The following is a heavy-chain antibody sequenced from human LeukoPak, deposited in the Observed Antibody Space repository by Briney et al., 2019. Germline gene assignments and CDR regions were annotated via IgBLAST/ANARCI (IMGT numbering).Heavy chain of an antibody. V-gene: IGHV3-30*02. J-gene: IGHJ4*02. CDR3: ARDPYDFWSGLDY. D-gene: IGHD3-3*01. CDR2: IRYDGSNK. Sequence: PGGSLRLSCAASGFTFSSYGMHWVRQAPGKGLEWVAFIRYDGSNKYYADSVKGRFTISRDNSKNTLYLQMNSLRAEDTAEYYCARDPYDFWSGLDYWGQGTLVTVSS. CDR1: GFTFSSYG.